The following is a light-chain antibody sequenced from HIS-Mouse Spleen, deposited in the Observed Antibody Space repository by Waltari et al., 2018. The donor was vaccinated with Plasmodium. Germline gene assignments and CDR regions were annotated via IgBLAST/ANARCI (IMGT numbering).Light chain of an antibody. V-gene: IGLV3-19*01. CDR1: SLSSYY. CDR2: GKN. J-gene: IGLJ3*02. CDR3: NSRDSSGNHWV. Sequence: SSELTQDPAVSVASGQTVRITCQGDSLSSYYASWYQQKPGQAPVLVIYGKNNRPSGIPDRFSGSSSGNTASLTITGAQAEDEADYYCNSRDSSGNHWVFGGGTKLTVL.